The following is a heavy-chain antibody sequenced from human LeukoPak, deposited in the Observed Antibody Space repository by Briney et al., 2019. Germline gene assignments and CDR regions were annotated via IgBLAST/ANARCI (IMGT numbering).Heavy chain of an antibody. J-gene: IGHJ4*02. CDR1: GYTFTSYG. D-gene: IGHD5-12*01. V-gene: IGHV1-18*01. CDR2: ISAYNGNT. Sequence: GASVKVSCKASGYTFTSYGISWVRQAPGQGLEWMGWISAYNGNTNYAQKLQGRVTMTTDTSTSTAYMELRSLRSDDTAVYYCARGSDLSGYDFRGYFDYWGQGTLVTVSS. CDR3: ARGSDLSGYDFRGYFDY.